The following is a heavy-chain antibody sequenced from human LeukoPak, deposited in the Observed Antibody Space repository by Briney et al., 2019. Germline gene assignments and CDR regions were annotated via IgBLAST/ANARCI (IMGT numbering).Heavy chain of an antibody. CDR1: GYSFTSYW. Sequence: GESLKISCKGSGYSFTSYWIGWVRQMPGKGLEWMGIISPGDSDTRYSPSFQGQVTISANKSISTAYLQWSSLKASDTAMYYCARLSEDFWSGYSFFDYWGQGTLVTVSS. J-gene: IGHJ4*02. D-gene: IGHD3-3*01. V-gene: IGHV5-51*01. CDR2: ISPGDSDT. CDR3: ARLSEDFWSGYSFFDY.